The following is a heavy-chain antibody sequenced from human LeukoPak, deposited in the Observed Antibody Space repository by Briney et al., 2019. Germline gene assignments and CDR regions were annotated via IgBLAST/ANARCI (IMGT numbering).Heavy chain of an antibody. CDR2: INSDGSST. V-gene: IGHV3-74*01. CDR1: GFTFSSYW. CDR3: AREEFRYYFDY. D-gene: IGHD3-10*01. Sequence: PGGSLRLSCAASGFTFSSYWMRCVRQAPGKGLVWVSRINSDGSSTSYADSVKGRFTISRDNAKNTLYLQMNSLRVEDTAVYYCAREEFRYYFDYWGQGTLVTVSS. J-gene: IGHJ4*02.